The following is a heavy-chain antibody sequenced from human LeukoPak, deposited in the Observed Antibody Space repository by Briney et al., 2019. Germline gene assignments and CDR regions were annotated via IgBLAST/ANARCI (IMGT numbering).Heavy chain of an antibody. CDR3: ARHVTVASRGFDY. J-gene: IGHJ4*02. CDR1: GGSISSYY. D-gene: IGHD5-12*01. Sequence: PSETLSLTCTVSGGSISSYYWSWIRQPPGKGLEWIGYILNIGSTNYNPSLKSRVAISLDTSENQFSLKLSSVTAADTAVYYCARHVTVASRGFDYWGQGTLVTVSS. CDR2: ILNIGST. V-gene: IGHV4-59*08.